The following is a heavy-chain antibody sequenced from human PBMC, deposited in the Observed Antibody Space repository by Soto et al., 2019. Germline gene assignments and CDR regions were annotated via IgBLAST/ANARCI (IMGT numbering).Heavy chain of an antibody. D-gene: IGHD6-19*01. J-gene: IGHJ5*02. V-gene: IGHV4-38-2*02. CDR3: TREQSDDNYFDP. CDR1: GYSITSGYY. Sequence: PETLSLTCAVSGYSITSGYYWGWIRQPPGKGLEWIGSIYHSGSTYYNPSLKSRVTISVDTPQSQFSLRLISVTAADTAVYYCTREQSDDNYFDPWGQGNLVTVSS. CDR2: IYHSGST.